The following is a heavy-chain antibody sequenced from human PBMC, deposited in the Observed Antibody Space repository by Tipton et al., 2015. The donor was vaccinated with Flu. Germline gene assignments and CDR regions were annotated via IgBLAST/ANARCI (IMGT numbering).Heavy chain of an antibody. J-gene: IGHJ5*02. CDR1: GGSITSSSHY. CDR2: IYISGRT. CDR3: ARRDLSNYVSDPKNWFDP. D-gene: IGHD4-11*01. V-gene: IGHV4-61*02. Sequence: TLSLTCSVSGGSITSSSHYWSWIRQPAGKGLEWIGRIYISGRTEYNPSLKSRVSISVDRAKNQFSLKVNSVTAADTAVYYCARRDLSNYVSDPKNWFDPWGPGTLVTVSS.